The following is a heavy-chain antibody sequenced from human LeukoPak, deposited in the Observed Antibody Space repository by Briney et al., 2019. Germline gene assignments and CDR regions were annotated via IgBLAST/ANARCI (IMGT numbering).Heavy chain of an antibody. CDR3: AREGSSWTFDY. V-gene: IGHV4-39*07. D-gene: IGHD6-13*01. Sequence: SETLSLTCTVSGGSISSSSYYWGWIRQPPGKGLEWIGRIYTSGSTNYNPSLKSRVTMPVDTSKNQFSLKLSSVTAADTAVYYCAREGSSWTFDYWGQGTLVTVSS. CDR1: GGSISSSSYY. CDR2: IYTSGST. J-gene: IGHJ4*02.